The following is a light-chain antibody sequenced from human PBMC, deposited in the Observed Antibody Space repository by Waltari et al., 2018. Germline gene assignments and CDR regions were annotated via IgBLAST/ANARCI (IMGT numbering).Light chain of an antibody. CDR3: QQYGSSMYT. Sequence: EIVLTQSPGTLSLSPGERATLSCRASQSVSSSYLAWYQQKHGQAPRLLIYGASSRATGIPDRFSGSGPGTDFTLTISRLEPEDFAVYYCQQYGSSMYTFGQGTKLEIK. J-gene: IGKJ2*01. V-gene: IGKV3-20*01. CDR2: GAS. CDR1: QSVSSSY.